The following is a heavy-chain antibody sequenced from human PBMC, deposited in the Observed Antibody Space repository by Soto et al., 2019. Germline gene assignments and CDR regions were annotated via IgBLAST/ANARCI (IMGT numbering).Heavy chain of an antibody. CDR3: RRVAGATTLDY. D-gene: IGHD1-26*01. CDR2: IYYSGST. V-gene: IGHV4-31*02. J-gene: IGHJ4*02. Sequence: HQHPGKGLEWIGYIYYSGSTYYNPSLKSRVTISVDTSKNQSSLKLSSVTAADPAVYNCRRVAGATTLDYSGEATLVT.